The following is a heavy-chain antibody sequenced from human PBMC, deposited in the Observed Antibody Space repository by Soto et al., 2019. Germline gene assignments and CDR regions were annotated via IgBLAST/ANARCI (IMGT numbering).Heavy chain of an antibody. D-gene: IGHD3-22*01. CDR2: IYYSGST. V-gene: IGHV4-31*03. Sequence: SETLSVTCPVSGGSISGGRYYWRWIRQHPGKGLAWIGYIYYSGSTYYNPSLKSRVTISVDTSKNQFSLKLSSVTAADTAVYYCARASYYDNSGHDYWGQGTLVTVSS. J-gene: IGHJ4*02. CDR3: ARASYYDNSGHDY. CDR1: GGSISGGRYY.